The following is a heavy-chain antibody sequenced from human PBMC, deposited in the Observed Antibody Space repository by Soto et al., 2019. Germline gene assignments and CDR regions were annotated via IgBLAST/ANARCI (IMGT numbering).Heavy chain of an antibody. V-gene: IGHV1-46*03. CDR2: INPSGGST. CDR1: GYTFTSYY. J-gene: IGHJ6*03. D-gene: IGHD5-12*01. CDR3: ARDPHIVATRNYYYYYMDV. Sequence: ASVKVSCKASGYTFTSYYMHWVRQAPGQGLEWMGIINPSGGSTSYAQKFQGRVTMTRDTSTSTVYMELSSLRSEDTAVYYCARDPHIVATRNYYYYYMDVWGKGTTVTVSS.